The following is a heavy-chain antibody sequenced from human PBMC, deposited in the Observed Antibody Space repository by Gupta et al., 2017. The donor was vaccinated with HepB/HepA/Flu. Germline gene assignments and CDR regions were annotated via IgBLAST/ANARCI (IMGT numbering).Heavy chain of an antibody. CDR2: IYYSGST. CDR3: ARHAVTYTAMVPFDY. J-gene: IGHJ4*02. V-gene: IGHV4-39*01. D-gene: IGHD5-18*01. Sequence: QLQLQESGPGLVKPSETLSLTCTVSGGSISRSSYYWGWIRQPPGKGLEWIGSIYYSGSTYYNPSLKSRVTISVDTSKNQFSLKLSSVTAADTAVYYCARHAVTYTAMVPFDYWGQGTLVTVSS. CDR1: GGSISRSSYY.